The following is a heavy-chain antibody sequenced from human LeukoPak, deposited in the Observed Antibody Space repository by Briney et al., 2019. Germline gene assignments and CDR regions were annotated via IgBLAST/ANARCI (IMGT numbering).Heavy chain of an antibody. CDR1: GFTFSSYA. J-gene: IGHJ4*02. D-gene: IGHD4-23*01. V-gene: IGHV3-30*04. CDR3: ARVYGGNSDY. Sequence: GGSLRLSCAASGFTFSSYAMHWVRQAPGKGLEWVAVISYDGSNKYYADSVKGRFTISRDNSKNTLYLQMNSLRAEDTAVYYCARVYGGNSDYWGQGTLVIVSS. CDR2: ISYDGSNK.